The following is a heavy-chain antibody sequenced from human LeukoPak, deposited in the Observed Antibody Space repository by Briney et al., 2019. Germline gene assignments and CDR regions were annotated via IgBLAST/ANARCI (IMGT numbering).Heavy chain of an antibody. D-gene: IGHD2-15*01. CDR2: ICGADDKT. CDR1: GFTFSNYA. J-gene: IGHJ5*02. V-gene: IGHV3-23*01. Sequence: GGSLRLSCVASGFTFSNYAMTWVRQAPGKGLELVGGICGADDKTDYGDAVKGRFTLSRDNSKNTLYLQMNSLRADDTAVYYCAKTQGYYDAWGQGALVTVSS. CDR3: AKTQGYYDA.